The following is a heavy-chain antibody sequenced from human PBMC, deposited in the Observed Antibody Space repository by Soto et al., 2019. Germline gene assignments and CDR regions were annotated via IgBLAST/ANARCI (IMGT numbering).Heavy chain of an antibody. CDR3: ARDLESRHSNPSGDY. CDR2: ISSSSSYI. V-gene: IGHV3-21*01. CDR1: GFTFSSYS. D-gene: IGHD6-13*01. Sequence: EVQLVESGGGLVKPGGSLRLSCAASGFTFSSYSMNWVRQAPGKGLQWVSFISSSSSYIHYADSVKGRFTISRNNAKNSLYLQMNSLRAEDTGVYYCARDLESRHSNPSGDYWGQGTLVTVSS. J-gene: IGHJ4*02.